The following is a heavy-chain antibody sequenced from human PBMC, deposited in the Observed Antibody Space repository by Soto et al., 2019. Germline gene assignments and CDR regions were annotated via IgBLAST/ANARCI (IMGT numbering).Heavy chain of an antibody. CDR2: IYHSGST. J-gene: IGHJ4*02. CDR1: GGSISSGGYS. D-gene: IGHD3-10*01. V-gene: IGHV4-30-2*01. Sequence: SETLSLTCAVSGGSISSGGYSWSWIRQPPGKGLERIGYIYHSGSTYYNPSLKSRVTISVDRSKNQFSLKLGSVTAADTAVYYCARDYGSGSGFDYWGQGTLVTVSS. CDR3: ARDYGSGSGFDY.